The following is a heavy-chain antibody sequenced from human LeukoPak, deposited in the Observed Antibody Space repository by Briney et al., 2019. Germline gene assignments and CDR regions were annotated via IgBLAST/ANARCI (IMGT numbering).Heavy chain of an antibody. CDR3: ARQVSDYFYYYIDV. Sequence: SETLSLTCSVSGGSISSSNYYWHWIRQPPGKGLEWVGSIYYSGTTYYNSSLKSRVTISEDTSKNRFSLMLTSVTAADTAVYYCARQVSDYFYYYIDVWGEGTTVIVSS. CDR2: IYYSGTT. J-gene: IGHJ6*03. CDR1: GGSISSSNYY. V-gene: IGHV4-39*01.